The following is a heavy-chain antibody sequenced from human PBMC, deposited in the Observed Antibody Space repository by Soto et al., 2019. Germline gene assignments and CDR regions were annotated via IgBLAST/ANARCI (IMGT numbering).Heavy chain of an antibody. CDR1: GGTFSSYA. D-gene: IGHD2-8*02. Sequence: QVQLVQSGAEVKKPGSSVKVSCKASGGTFSSYAISWVRQAPGQGLEWLGGIIPIIGTANYAQKFQGRVTITADESTSTAYMVLSSLRSEDTAVYYCGRLVVYAISRSKWFDPWGQGTLVTVSS. CDR2: IIPIIGTA. V-gene: IGHV1-69*12. CDR3: GRLVVYAISRSKWFDP. J-gene: IGHJ5*02.